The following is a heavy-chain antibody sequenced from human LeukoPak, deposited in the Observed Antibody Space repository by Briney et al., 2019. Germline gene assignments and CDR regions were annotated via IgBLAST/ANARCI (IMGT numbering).Heavy chain of an antibody. CDR2: TYYSGST. CDR3: ARGRYDSSGYYFDY. J-gene: IGHJ4*02. V-gene: IGHV4-61*05. Sequence: PSEAQSLTCTVSGGSISSSSYYWGWIRQPPGKGLEWIGYTYYSGSTNYNPSLKSRVTISVDTSKNQFSLKLSSVTAADTAVYYCARGRYDSSGYYFDYWGQGTLVTVSS. CDR1: GGSISSSSYY. D-gene: IGHD3-22*01.